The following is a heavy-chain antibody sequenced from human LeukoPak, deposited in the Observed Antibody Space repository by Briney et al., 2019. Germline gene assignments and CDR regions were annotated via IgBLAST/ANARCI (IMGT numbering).Heavy chain of an antibody. Sequence: GGSLRLSCAASGFTFDDYAMHWVRQAPGKGLEWVSGISWNSGSIGYADSVKGRFTISRDNAKDSLYLQMNSLRAEDTAVYYCARDLGQYYDTSDNWFDPWGQGTLVTVSS. J-gene: IGHJ5*02. V-gene: IGHV3-9*01. CDR3: ARDLGQYYDTSDNWFDP. CDR2: ISWNSGSI. D-gene: IGHD3-22*01. CDR1: GFTFDDYA.